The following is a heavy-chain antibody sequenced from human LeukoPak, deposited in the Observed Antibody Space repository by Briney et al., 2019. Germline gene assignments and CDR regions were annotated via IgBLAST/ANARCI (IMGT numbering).Heavy chain of an antibody. CDR3: AREGEYGMDV. J-gene: IGHJ6*02. Sequence: GGSLRLSCAASGFTFSSYSMNWVRQAPGKGLEWVSSISSSSSYIYYADSVKGRLAISRDNAKNSLYLQMNSLRAEDTAVYYCAREGEYGMDVWGQGTTVTVSS. V-gene: IGHV3-21*01. D-gene: IGHD3-10*01. CDR2: ISSSSSYI. CDR1: GFTFSSYS.